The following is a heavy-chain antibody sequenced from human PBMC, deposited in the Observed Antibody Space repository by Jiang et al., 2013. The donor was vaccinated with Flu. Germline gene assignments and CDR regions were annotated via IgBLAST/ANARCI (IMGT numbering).Heavy chain of an antibody. V-gene: IGHV1-46*01. CDR3: AKDRVGELAKLDY. D-gene: IGHD6-6*01. J-gene: IGHJ4*02. CDR2: INPSGGST. Sequence: EWMGIINPSGGSTTYAQKFQGRVTMTRDTSTTTVYMELSSLRSEDTAVYYCAKDRVGELAKLDYWGQGTLVTVSS.